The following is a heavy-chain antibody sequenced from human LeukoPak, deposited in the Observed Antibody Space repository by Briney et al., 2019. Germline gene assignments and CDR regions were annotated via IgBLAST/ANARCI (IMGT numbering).Heavy chain of an antibody. J-gene: IGHJ6*02. Sequence: GGSLRLSCAASGFTVSSNYMSWVRQAPGKGLERVSVIYSGGSTYYADSVKGRFTISRDNSKNTLYLQMNSLRAEDTAVYYCARPNYYYYGMDVWGQGTTVTVSS. CDR3: ARPNYYYYGMDV. V-gene: IGHV3-66*04. CDR1: GFTVSSNY. CDR2: IYSGGST.